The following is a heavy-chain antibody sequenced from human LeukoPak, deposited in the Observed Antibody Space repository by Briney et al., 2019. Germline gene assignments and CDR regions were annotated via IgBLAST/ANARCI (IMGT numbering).Heavy chain of an antibody. V-gene: IGHV3-48*01. D-gene: IGHD4-23*01. J-gene: IGHJ4*02. CDR2: ISRSGDTI. CDR1: GFTFSSYS. CDR3: VRRAGGYSHPYDY. Sequence: GGSLRLSCAASGFTFSSYSMNWVRQAPGKGLEWVSYISRSGDTIYYADSVRGRFTISREDSKNTLYLQMNSLGAEDTAVYYCVRRAGGYSHPYDYWGQGTLVTVSS.